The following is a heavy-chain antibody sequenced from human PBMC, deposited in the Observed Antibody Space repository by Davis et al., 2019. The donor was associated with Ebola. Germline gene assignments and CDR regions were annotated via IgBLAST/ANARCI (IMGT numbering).Heavy chain of an antibody. CDR3: AKDIWGHSSDYGLSYYYAMDV. Sequence: PGGSLRLSCAASGFTFSNYGIQWVRQAPGKGLEWVAIISYDGGSRKYADPLEGRVTISRDKSKRPVFLEISILRAEDTAVYYCAKDIWGHSSDYGLSYYYAMDVWGQGTTVTVSS. V-gene: IGHV3-30*18. D-gene: IGHD4/OR15-4a*01. J-gene: IGHJ6*02. CDR1: GFTFSNYG. CDR2: ISYDGGSR.